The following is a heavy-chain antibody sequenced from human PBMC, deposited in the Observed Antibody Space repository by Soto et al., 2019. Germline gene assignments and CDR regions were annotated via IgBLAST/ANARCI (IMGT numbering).Heavy chain of an antibody. CDR2: ISSGSTV. Sequence: HLVESGGGLIQPGGSLRLSRAASGFTFRSYTMTWVRQAPGRGLEWVSHISSGSTVYYADSVKGRFTISRVNAKNSLYLQMNSLREDDTAVYYCARDGGGSGWFDHWGQGAVVTVSS. V-gene: IGHV3-48*02. CDR3: ARDGGGSGWFDH. CDR1: GFTFRSYT. D-gene: IGHD6-19*01. J-gene: IGHJ5*02.